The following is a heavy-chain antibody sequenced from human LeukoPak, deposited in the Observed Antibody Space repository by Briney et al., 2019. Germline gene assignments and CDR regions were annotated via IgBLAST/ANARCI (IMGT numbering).Heavy chain of an antibody. D-gene: IGHD4-11*01. CDR3: ARAIDYSNYVWFDP. CDR1: GGSISSYY. J-gene: IGHJ5*02. Sequence: PSETLSLTCTVSGGSISSYYWSWIRQPAGKGLEWIGRIYTSGSTNYNPSLKSRVTMSVDTSKNQFSLKLSSVTAADTAVYYCARAIDYSNYVWFDPWGQGTLVTVPS. CDR2: IYTSGST. V-gene: IGHV4-4*07.